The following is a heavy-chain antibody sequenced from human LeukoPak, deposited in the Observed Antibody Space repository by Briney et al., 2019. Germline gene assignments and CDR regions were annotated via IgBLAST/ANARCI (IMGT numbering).Heavy chain of an antibody. D-gene: IGHD3-10*01. Sequence: GGSLRLSCSPSGFTFSSYCMHWVRHAPEKGLEWVASIKQDGSEKFYVDSVKGRFTVSRDNIKNLLYLQMSTLRVEDTGVYYCVGSAGGLFDYWGQGTLVTVSS. CDR2: IKQDGSEK. CDR3: VGSAGGLFDY. J-gene: IGHJ4*02. V-gene: IGHV3-7*01. CDR1: GFTFSSYC.